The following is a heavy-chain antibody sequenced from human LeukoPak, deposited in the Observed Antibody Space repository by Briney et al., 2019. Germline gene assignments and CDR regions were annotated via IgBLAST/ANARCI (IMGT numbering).Heavy chain of an antibody. CDR1: GGSISSSNW. CDR3: ARDGLNYYDSSGYYYVNHYFDY. D-gene: IGHD3-22*01. J-gene: IGHJ4*02. Sequence: SETLSLTCAVSGGSISSSNWWSWVRQPPGKGLECIGEIYHSGSTYYNPSLKSRVTISVDTSKNQFSLKLSSVTAADTAVYYCARDGLNYYDSSGYYYVNHYFDYWGQGTLVTVSS. V-gene: IGHV4-4*02. CDR2: IYHSGST.